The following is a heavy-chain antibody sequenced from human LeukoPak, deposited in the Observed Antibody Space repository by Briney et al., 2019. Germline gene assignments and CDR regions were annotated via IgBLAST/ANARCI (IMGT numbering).Heavy chain of an antibody. J-gene: IGHJ5*02. V-gene: IGHV3-23*01. D-gene: IGHD1-1*01. CDR3: AKGSTNWDGYKGGYDP. CDR2: ISESGRT. CDR1: GFTFSTHV. Sequence: PGGSLRLSCEASGFTFSTHVMNWVRRAPGKGLEWVSVISESGRTYYADSVKGRFTISRDNSKNTLYSQMNSLRVEDTAKYYCAKGSTNWDGYKGGYDPWGQGTQVTV.